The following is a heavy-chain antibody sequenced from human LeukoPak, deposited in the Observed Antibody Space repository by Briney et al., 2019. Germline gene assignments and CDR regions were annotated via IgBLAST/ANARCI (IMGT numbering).Heavy chain of an antibody. V-gene: IGHV3-53*01. J-gene: IGHJ5*02. D-gene: IGHD6-13*01. CDR3: AKDPRIAAAGYNNWFDP. CDR1: GFTVSSNY. Sequence: GGSLRLSCAASGFTVSSNYMNWVRQAPGKGLEWVSVIYSGGNTYYADSVKGRFTISRDNSKNALYLQMNSLRAEDTAVYYCAKDPRIAAAGYNNWFDPWGQGTLVTVSS. CDR2: IYSGGNT.